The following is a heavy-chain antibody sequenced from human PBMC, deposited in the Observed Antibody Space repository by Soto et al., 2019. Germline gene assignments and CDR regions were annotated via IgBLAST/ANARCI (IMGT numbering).Heavy chain of an antibody. CDR1: GFTFSDYY. CDR3: ATSAGYCSSTSCYSDNWFDP. D-gene: IGHD2-2*02. CDR2: ISSSGSTI. J-gene: IGHJ5*02. Sequence: NPGGSLRLSCAASGFTFSDYYMSWIRQAPGKGLEWVSYISSSGSTIYYADSVKGRFTISRDNAKNSLYLQMNSLRAEDTAVYYCATSAGYCSSTSCYSDNWFDPWGQGTLVTVSS. V-gene: IGHV3-11*01.